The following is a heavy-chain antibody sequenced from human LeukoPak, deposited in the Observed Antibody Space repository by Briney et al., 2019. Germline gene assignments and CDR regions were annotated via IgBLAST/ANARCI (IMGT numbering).Heavy chain of an antibody. V-gene: IGHV4-30-4*08. D-gene: IGHD3-22*01. CDR2: IYYSGNT. CDR3: ARGPGSDSSGRRFDP. Sequence: PSQTLSLTCTVSGGSISSGDYYWSWIRPPPGKGLEWIGYIYYSGNTYYNPSLKSRLTISVDTSKNQFSLKLNSVTAADTAVYYCARGPGSDSSGRRFDPWGQGTLVTVSS. J-gene: IGHJ5*02. CDR1: GGSISSGDYY.